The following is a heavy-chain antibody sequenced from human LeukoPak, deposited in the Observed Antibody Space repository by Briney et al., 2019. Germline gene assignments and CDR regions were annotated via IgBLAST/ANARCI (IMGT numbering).Heavy chain of an antibody. Sequence: PGGSLRLSCAASGFTFSSYVMHWVRQAPGKGLEWVAIISYDGSNEYYADSVKGRFTISRDNAKNSLYLQMNGLRAEDTAVYYCAGLGITMIGGVWGKGTTVTISS. V-gene: IGHV3-30*04. J-gene: IGHJ6*04. CDR1: GFTFSSYV. D-gene: IGHD3-10*02. CDR2: ISYDGSNE. CDR3: AGLGITMIGGV.